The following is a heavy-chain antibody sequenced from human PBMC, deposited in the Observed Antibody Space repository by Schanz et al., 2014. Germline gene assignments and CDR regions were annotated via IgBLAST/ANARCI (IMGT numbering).Heavy chain of an antibody. V-gene: IGHV3-23*04. Sequence: EVQLVESGGGLVQPGGSLRLSCTASGFTFSDYWMSWVRQAPGKGLEWLSVISASGGDTYYADSVKGRFTISRDNSKNALYLQMNSLRAEDTAVYYCAKSQGSNFDSWGQGALVTVSS. CDR1: GFTFSDYW. J-gene: IGHJ4*02. CDR2: ISASGGDT. D-gene: IGHD6-13*01. CDR3: AKSQGSNFDS.